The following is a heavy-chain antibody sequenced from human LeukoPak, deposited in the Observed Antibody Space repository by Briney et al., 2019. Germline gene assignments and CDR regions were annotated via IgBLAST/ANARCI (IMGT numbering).Heavy chain of an antibody. V-gene: IGHV4-59*01. Sequence: SETLSLTCTVSGGSISSYYWSWIRQPPGKGLEWIGYIYYSGSTNYNPSLKSRVTISVDTSKNQFSLKLSSVTAADTAVYYCARDNPYGDYVIDWGQGTLVTVSS. D-gene: IGHD4-17*01. CDR2: IYYSGST. J-gene: IGHJ4*02. CDR3: ARDNPYGDYVID. CDR1: GGSISSYY.